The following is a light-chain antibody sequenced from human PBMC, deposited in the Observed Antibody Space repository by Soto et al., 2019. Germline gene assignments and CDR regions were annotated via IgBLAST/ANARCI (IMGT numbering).Light chain of an antibody. Sequence: DIHMTQSPSTLSASVGDRVTITCRASQSISSWLAGYQQKPGKAPKLLIYKASSLESGVPSRFSGSGYGTEFTLTISSLQPDDFATYYCQQYNSYPWTFGQGTKVEIK. J-gene: IGKJ1*01. CDR2: KAS. CDR1: QSISSW. V-gene: IGKV1-5*03. CDR3: QQYNSYPWT.